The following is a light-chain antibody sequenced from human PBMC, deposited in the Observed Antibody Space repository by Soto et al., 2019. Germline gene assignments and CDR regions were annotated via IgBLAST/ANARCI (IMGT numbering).Light chain of an antibody. CDR3: CSYAGSYAYVV. V-gene: IGLV2-11*01. J-gene: IGLJ2*01. Sequence: QSALTQPRSVSGSPGQSVTISCTGTSSDVGGYNYVSWYQQHPGKAPKLMIYDVSKRPSGVPDRFSGSKSGNTASLTISGLQAEDEADYSCCSYAGSYAYVVFGGGTQLTVL. CDR1: SSDVGGYNY. CDR2: DVS.